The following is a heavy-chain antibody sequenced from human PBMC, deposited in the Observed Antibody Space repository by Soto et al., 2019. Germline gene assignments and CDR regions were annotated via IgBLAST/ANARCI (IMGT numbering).Heavy chain of an antibody. Sequence: PSETLSLTCTVSGGSISSSSYYWGWIRQPPGKGLEWIGSIYYSGSTYYNPSLKSRVIISVDTSKNQFSLKLSSVTAADTAVYYCARPRIAAAGTIDYWGQGTLVTVSS. CDR1: GGSISSSSYY. V-gene: IGHV4-39*01. D-gene: IGHD6-13*01. J-gene: IGHJ4*02. CDR2: IYYSGST. CDR3: ARPRIAAAGTIDY.